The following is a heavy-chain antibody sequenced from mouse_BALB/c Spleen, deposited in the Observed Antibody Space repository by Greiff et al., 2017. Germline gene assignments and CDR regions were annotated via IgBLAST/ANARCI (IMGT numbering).Heavy chain of an antibody. D-gene: IGHD2-1*01. J-gene: IGHJ3*01. CDR2: ISDGGSYT. Sequence: EVQGVESGGGLVKPGGSLKLSCAASGFTFSDYYMYWVRQTPEKRLEWVATISDGGSYTYYPDSVKGRFTISRDNAKNNLYLQMSSLKSEDTAMYYCARSYGNSWFAYWGQGTLVTVSA. V-gene: IGHV5-4*02. CDR1: GFTFSDYY. CDR3: ARSYGNSWFAY.